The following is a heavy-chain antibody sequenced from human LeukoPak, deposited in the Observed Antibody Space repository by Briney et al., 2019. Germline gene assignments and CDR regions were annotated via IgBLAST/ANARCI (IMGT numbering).Heavy chain of an antibody. CDR3: AKEGIPFGEQAVYYFDY. D-gene: IGHD3-10*01. CDR1: GFTFTAYY. J-gene: IGHJ4*02. V-gene: IGHV3-11*04. Sequence: GGSLRLSCAASGFTFTAYYMSWMRQAPGKGLEWISHISGHGDTIYYADSVKGRFTISRDNAKNSLYLQMNSLRAEDTAVYYCAKEGIPFGEQAVYYFDYWGQGTLVTVSS. CDR2: ISGHGDTI.